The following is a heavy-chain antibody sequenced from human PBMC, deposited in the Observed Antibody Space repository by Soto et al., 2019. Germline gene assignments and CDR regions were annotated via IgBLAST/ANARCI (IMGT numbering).Heavy chain of an antibody. D-gene: IGHD3-10*01. CDR3: ATELGENPASPFDA. Sequence: QVQLVQSGADVKKPGSSVKVSCQASGVTFSSETLGWVRQAPGQGLEWVGGIIPLFGTASYAQKFQGRVKITAYESTSTVYMELSSLRSDDTAVYFCATELGENPASPFDAWGQGTLVTVSS. J-gene: IGHJ4*02. CDR1: GVTFSSET. V-gene: IGHV1-69*01. CDR2: IIPLFGTA.